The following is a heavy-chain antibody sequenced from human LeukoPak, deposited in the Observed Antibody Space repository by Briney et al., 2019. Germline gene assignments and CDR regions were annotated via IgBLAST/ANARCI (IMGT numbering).Heavy chain of an antibody. V-gene: IGHV3-23*01. D-gene: IGHD2-21*01. J-gene: IGHJ4*02. CDR3: AKAVGVIYMGIDF. CDR2: IRGSAGNA. CDR1: GFIFSNNG. Sequence: GGTLRLSCAASGFIFSNNGMRWGRQAPGGGLEWVSSIRGSAGNAYYADSVKGRFTISRADSTNTLYLQMSILRAQDPAMYYCAKAVGVIYMGIDFWGQGALVTVSS.